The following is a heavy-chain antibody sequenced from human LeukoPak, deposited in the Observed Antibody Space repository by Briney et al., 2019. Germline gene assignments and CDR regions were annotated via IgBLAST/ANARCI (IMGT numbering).Heavy chain of an antibody. CDR1: GGTFSNYA. V-gene: IGHV1-69*13. CDR3: ARDLGDCPTTTCYGDYYYAMDV. Sequence: SVKVSCKASGGTFSNYAIIWVRQAPGQGLEWMGGIIPFFGTTNCSQQFHGRVTMTADESTSTAYMELNSLKSADTAVYCCARDLGDCPTTTCYGDYYYAMDVWGNGTPVTVSS. CDR2: IIPFFGTT. D-gene: IGHD2-2*01. J-gene: IGHJ6*04.